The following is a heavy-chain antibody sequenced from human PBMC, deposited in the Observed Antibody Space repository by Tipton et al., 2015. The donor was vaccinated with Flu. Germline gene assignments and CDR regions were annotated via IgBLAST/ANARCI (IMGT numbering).Heavy chain of an antibody. V-gene: IGHV4-39*07. D-gene: IGHD1-26*01. J-gene: IGHJ4*02. CDR3: AREGRNSGGLDY. CDR1: GGSISSSSYH. CDR2: VHYSGST. Sequence: TLSLTCTVSGGSISSSSYHWGWIRQPPGMGLEWIGSVHYSGSTYQNPSLESRVTISVDTSKNQFSLTLSSVTAADTAVYFCAREGRNSGGLDYWGQGTLVTVSS.